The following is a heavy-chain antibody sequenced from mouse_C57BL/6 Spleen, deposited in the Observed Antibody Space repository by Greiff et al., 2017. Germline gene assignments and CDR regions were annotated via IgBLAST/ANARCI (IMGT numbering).Heavy chain of an antibody. D-gene: IGHD3-3*01. CDR3: ARFLGDGGGYFDY. Sequence: VQLQQPGAELVMPGASVKLSCKASGYTFTSYWMHWVKQRPGQGLEWIGEIDPSDSYTNYNQKFKGKSTLTVDKSSSTAYMQLSSLTSEDSAVYYCARFLGDGGGYFDYWGQGTTLTVSS. CDR1: GYTFTSYW. J-gene: IGHJ2*01. V-gene: IGHV1-69*01. CDR2: IDPSDSYT.